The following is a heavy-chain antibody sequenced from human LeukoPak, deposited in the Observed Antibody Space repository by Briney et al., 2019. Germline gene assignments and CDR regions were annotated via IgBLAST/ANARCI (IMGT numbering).Heavy chain of an antibody. V-gene: IGHV3-30*18. CDR2: ISYDGSNK. CDR1: GSTFSSYG. CDR3: AKDHGRDYYGSGRYDY. J-gene: IGHJ4*02. Sequence: GRSLRLSCAASGSTFSSYGMHWVRQAPGKGLEWVAVISYDGSNKYYADSVKGRFTISRDNSKNTLYLQMNSLRAEDTAVYYCAKDHGRDYYGSGRYDYWGQGTLVTVSS. D-gene: IGHD3-10*01.